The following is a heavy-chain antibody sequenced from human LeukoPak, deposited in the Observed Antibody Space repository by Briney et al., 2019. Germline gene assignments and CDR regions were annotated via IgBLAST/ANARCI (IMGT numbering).Heavy chain of an antibody. CDR2: IYYSGST. CDR1: GGSISSYY. V-gene: IGHV4-59*01. CDR3: ARARAPPGYYMDV. J-gene: IGHJ6*03. Sequence: SETLSLTCTVSGGSISSYYWSWIRQLPGKGLEWIGYIYYSGSTNYNPSLKSRVTISVDTSKNQFSLKLSSVTAADTAVYYCARARAPPGYYMDVWGKGTTVTVSS.